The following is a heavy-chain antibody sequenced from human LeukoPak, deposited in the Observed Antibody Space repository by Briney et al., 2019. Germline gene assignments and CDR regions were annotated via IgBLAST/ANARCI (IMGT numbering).Heavy chain of an antibody. CDR1: GSMYNYY. CDR2: IHYNGIT. J-gene: IGHJ4*02. CDR3: ARDQRGDSAYDFDY. Sequence: SETLSLTCTVSGSMYNYYWSWIRQPPGKGLEWIGYIHYNGITNYNPSLKSRVTMSLDTSKNQVSLKLNSVTAADTAVYYCARDQRGDSAYDFDYWGQGILVTVSS. D-gene: IGHD5-12*01. V-gene: IGHV4-59*12.